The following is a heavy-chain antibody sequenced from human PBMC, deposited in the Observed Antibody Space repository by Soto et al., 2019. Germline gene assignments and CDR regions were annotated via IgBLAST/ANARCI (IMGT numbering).Heavy chain of an antibody. J-gene: IGHJ1*01. CDR1: GFSLTTPAMG. Sequence: QITLKESGPTLVKPTQTLTLTCTFSGFSLTTPAMGVGWIRQPPGQALEWLALIYWDDNKHHSPSLKNRLAIINDTSKNQVVHTMTNMDPVDTATYFCAHGVGYSSVCQYFHTWGQGTLVTVSS. CDR2: IYWDDNK. CDR3: AHGVGYSSVCQYFHT. V-gene: IGHV2-5*02. D-gene: IGHD6-19*01.